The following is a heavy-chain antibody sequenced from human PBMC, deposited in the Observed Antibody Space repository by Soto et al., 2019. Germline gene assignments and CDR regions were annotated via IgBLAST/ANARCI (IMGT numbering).Heavy chain of an antibody. CDR3: AAGTDYYYYGMDV. Sequence: QVQLVQSGAEVTKPGASVKVSCKASGGTFSSYASSWVRQAPGQGLEWMGGIIPIFGTANYAQKCQGRVTITADKSTSTAYMELSSLRSEDTAVYYCAAGTDYYYYGMDVWGQGTTVTVSS. V-gene: IGHV1-69*06. CDR1: GGTFSSYA. J-gene: IGHJ6*02. D-gene: IGHD6-13*01. CDR2: IIPIFGTA.